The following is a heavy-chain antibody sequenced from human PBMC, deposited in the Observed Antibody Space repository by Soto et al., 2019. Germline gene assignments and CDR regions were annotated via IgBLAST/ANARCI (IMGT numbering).Heavy chain of an antibody. CDR2: INPNSGAT. V-gene: IGHV1-2*04. J-gene: IGHJ6*02. D-gene: IGHD3-10*01. CDR3: ARGGSLWFGELEAYYYCMDV. CDR1: GYTFTGYY. Sequence: QVQLVQSGAEVKKPGASVKVSCKASGYTFTGYYMHWVRQAPGQGLEWMGWINPNSGATNYAQKFQGWVTKTRDTSISTAYTELSRLGSDDTAVYYCARGGSLWFGELEAYYYCMDVWGQGTTVTVSS.